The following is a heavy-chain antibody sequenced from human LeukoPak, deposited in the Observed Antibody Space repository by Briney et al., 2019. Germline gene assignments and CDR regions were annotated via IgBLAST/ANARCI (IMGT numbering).Heavy chain of an antibody. J-gene: IGHJ4*02. V-gene: IGHV4-4*07. CDR3: ARDFNWNYGGGFDY. Sequence: SETLSLTCTVSGGSISGYHWNWIRQPAGKGLEWIGRIYTSGSIDYSPSLKSRVTMSVDRSKNQFSLKLTFVTAADTAVYYCARDFNWNYGGGFDYWGQGMLVTVSS. CDR1: GGSISGYH. D-gene: IGHD1-7*01. CDR2: IYTSGSI.